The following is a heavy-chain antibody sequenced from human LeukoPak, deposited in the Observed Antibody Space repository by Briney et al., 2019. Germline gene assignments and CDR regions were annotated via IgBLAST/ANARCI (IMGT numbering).Heavy chain of an antibody. CDR2: IYTTGNT. Sequence: PSETLSLTCTESGGSISSDDYYWNWIRQPAGRGLGWIGRIYTTGNTMYNPSLESRVSMSIDTSKNQVSLKVKSVTAADTAVYYCARGGTLFTFFDSWGQGTPVTVSS. CDR1: GGSISSDDYY. J-gene: IGHJ4*02. D-gene: IGHD2/OR15-2a*01. CDR3: ARGGTLFTFFDS. V-gene: IGHV4-61*02.